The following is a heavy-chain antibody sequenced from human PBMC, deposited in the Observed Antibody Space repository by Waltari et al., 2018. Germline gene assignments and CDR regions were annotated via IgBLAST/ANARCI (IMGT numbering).Heavy chain of an antibody. CDR1: GGSISSYY. Sequence: QVQLQESGPGLVKPSETLSLTCTVSGGSISSYYWSWIRQPPGKGLEWIGYIYYSGSTNDNPSLKSRVTISVDTSKNQFSLKLSSVTAADTAVYYCARDVYYYGMDVWGQGTTVTVSS. CDR2: IYYSGST. V-gene: IGHV4-59*01. CDR3: ARDVYYYGMDV. J-gene: IGHJ6*02.